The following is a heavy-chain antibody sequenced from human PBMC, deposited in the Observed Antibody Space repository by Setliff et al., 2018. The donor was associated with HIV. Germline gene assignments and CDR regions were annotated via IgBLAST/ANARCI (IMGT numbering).Heavy chain of an antibody. CDR1: GHTFTNVD. V-gene: IGHV1-8*01. J-gene: IGHJ6*03. D-gene: IGHD3-10*01. Sequence: ASVKVSCKASGHTFTNVDIHWLRRATGQGLEWMGWMNPNTGVSGYALKFQARVTMTRDTSISTAYMELSSLTSEDTAVYYCARGKGVGGVVITGGLDVWGKGTT. CDR2: MNPNTGVS. CDR3: ARGKGVGGVVITGGLDV.